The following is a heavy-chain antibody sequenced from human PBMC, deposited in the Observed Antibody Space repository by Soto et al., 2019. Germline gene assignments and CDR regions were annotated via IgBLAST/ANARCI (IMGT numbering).Heavy chain of an antibody. D-gene: IGHD2-15*01. CDR1: GGSISSGGYY. CDR3: ARVGGDCSGGSCYRLSWFDP. V-gene: IGHV4-31*03. CDR2: IYYSGST. J-gene: IGHJ5*02. Sequence: SETLSLTCTVSGGSISSGGYYWSWIRQHPGKGLEWIGYIYYSGSTYYNPSLKSRVTISVDTSKNQVSLKLSSVTAADTAVYYCARVGGDCSGGSCYRLSWFDPWGQGTLVTVSS.